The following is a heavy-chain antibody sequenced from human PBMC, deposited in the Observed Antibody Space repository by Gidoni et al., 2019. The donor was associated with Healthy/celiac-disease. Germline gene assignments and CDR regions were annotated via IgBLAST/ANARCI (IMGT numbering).Heavy chain of an antibody. V-gene: IGHV7-4-1*02. CDR3: ARGLLGSGSPPAVKEIDY. D-gene: IGHD1-26*01. J-gene: IGHJ4*02. CDR1: GYTFTSYA. Sequence: QVQLVQSGSELKKPGASVKVSCKASGYTFTSYAMNWVRQAPGQGLEWRGWINTNTGIPTYAQGFTGRFFFSLDTAVSTAYLQISSLKAEDTAVYYCARGLLGSGSPPAVKEIDYWGQGTLVTVSS. CDR2: INTNTGIP.